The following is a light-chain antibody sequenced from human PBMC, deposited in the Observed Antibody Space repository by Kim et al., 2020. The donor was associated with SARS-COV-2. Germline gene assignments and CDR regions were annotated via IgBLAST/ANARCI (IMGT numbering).Light chain of an antibody. CDR2: NNN. CDR3: AAWDDSLNAEV. V-gene: IGLV1-44*01. J-gene: IGLJ1*01. Sequence: GQRVTSSCSGSGSNIGDNPVNWYQQLPGTAPKLLISNNNQRPSGVPDRFSGSRSGTSASLAISGLHSEDEADYYCAAWDDSLNAEVFGTGTKVTVL. CDR1: GSNIGDNP.